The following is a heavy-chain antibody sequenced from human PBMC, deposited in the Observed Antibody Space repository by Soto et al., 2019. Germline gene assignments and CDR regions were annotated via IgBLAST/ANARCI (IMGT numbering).Heavy chain of an antibody. CDR1: GFTFSSYW. CDR3: AREYGGGYSSGWYRVYAFDI. CDR2: IKQDGSEK. D-gene: IGHD6-19*01. J-gene: IGHJ3*02. Sequence: GGSLRLSCAASGFTFSSYWMSWVRQAPGKGLEWVANIKQDGSEKYYVDSVKGRFTISRDNAKNSLYLQMNSLRAEDTAVYYCAREYGGGYSSGWYRVYAFDIWGQGTMVTVSS. V-gene: IGHV3-7*01.